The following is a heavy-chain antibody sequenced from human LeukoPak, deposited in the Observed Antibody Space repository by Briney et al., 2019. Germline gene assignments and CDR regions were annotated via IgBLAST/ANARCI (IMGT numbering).Heavy chain of an antibody. CDR3: ARGFRNAYYYDSSGYTTTDFDY. Sequence: SVKVSCKASGGTFSSYAISWVRQAPGQGLEWMGRIIPILGIANYAQKFQGRVTMTRNTSISTAYMELSSLRSEDTAVYYCARGFRNAYYYDSSGYTTTDFDYWGQGTLVTVSS. J-gene: IGHJ4*02. CDR1: GGTFSSYA. V-gene: IGHV1-69*04. D-gene: IGHD3-22*01. CDR2: IIPILGIA.